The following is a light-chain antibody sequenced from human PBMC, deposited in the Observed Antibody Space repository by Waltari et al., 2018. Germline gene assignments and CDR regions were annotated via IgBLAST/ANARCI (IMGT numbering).Light chain of an antibody. V-gene: IGKV1-39*01. CDR2: DAS. J-gene: IGKJ3*01. Sequence: DIQMTQSPSSLSASVGERVTLTCRANRRIGTYVNWYQQKPGTAPKLLIYDASSLQNGVPPRFSGSGSGTSFTLTISSLQPEDSATYFCQQSYYTVLSFAAGTKVEIK. CDR3: QQSYYTVLS. CDR1: RRIGTY.